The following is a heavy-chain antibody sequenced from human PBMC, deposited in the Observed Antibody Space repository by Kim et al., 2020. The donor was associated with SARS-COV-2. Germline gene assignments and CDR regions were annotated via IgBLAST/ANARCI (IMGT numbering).Heavy chain of an antibody. V-gene: IGHV4-4*02. J-gene: IGHJ5*02. Sequence: SETLSLTCAVSGGSISSSNWWSWVRQPPGKGLEWIGEIYHSGSTNYNPSLKSRVTISVDKSKNQFSLKLSSVTAADTAVYYCARGSRLLWFGELLPYNWFDPWGQGTLVTVSS. CDR2: IYHSGST. D-gene: IGHD3-10*01. CDR3: ARGSRLLWFGELLPYNWFDP. CDR1: GGSISSSNW.